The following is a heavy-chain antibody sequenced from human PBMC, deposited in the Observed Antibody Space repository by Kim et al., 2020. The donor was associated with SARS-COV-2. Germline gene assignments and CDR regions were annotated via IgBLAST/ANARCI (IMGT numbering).Heavy chain of an antibody. CDR1: GFTFNTYW. Sequence: GGSLRLSCAASGFTFNTYWMSWVRQAPGKGLEWLANIKDDGSKKYYADSVKGRFTISRDNAENSLHLQMNNLRAEDTAVYYCTRGGSFEINRRFDYWGQGSLVTVSS. D-gene: IGHD3-10*01. J-gene: IGHJ4*02. CDR3: TRGGSFEINRRFDY. V-gene: IGHV3-7*01. CDR2: IKDDGSKK.